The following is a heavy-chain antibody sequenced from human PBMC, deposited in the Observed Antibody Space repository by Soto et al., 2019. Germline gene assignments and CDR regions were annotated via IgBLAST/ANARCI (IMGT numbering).Heavy chain of an antibody. V-gene: IGHV3-33*01. D-gene: IGHD6-13*01. Sequence: VQLVESGGGVVQPGRSPRLSCEASGFVYSQYAMHWVRQAPGKGPEWVALIWNDGSQKNYVDSVKGRFTISRDNSKNTLNLQMNSLRADDTAMYFCVRGIPSQYSSTWLYWHFDLWGPGTLVTVSS. CDR2: IWNDGSQK. CDR1: GFVYSQYA. J-gene: IGHJ2*01. CDR3: VRGIPSQYSSTWLYWHFDL.